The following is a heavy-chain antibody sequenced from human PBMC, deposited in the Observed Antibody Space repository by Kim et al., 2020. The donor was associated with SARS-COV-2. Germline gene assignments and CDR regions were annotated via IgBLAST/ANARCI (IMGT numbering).Heavy chain of an antibody. CDR3: ARAPRYSSGWNKAFDY. CDR2: TYYRSKWYN. J-gene: IGHJ4*02. D-gene: IGHD6-19*01. V-gene: IGHV6-1*01. Sequence: SPTLSLTCAISGDSVSSNSAAWNWIRQSPSRGLEWLGRTYYRSKWYNDYAVSVKSRITINPDTSKNQFSLQLNSVTPEDTAVYYCARAPRYSSGWNKAFDYWGQGTLVTVSS. CDR1: GDSVSSNSAA.